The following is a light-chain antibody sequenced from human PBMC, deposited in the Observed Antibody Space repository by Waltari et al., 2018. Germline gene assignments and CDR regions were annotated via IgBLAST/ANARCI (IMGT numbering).Light chain of an antibody. J-gene: IGKJ4*01. CDR3: QQYYNAPLT. Sequence: DIVMTQSPDSLAVSLGARASITCKSSQSFLKSPNNKNYLAWYQQKPGQPPKLLFYWASTRESGVPDRFSSSGSGTDFTLTISSLQAEDVAIYYCQQYYNAPLTFGGGTKVEIK. CDR1: QSFLKSPNNKNY. V-gene: IGKV4-1*01. CDR2: WAS.